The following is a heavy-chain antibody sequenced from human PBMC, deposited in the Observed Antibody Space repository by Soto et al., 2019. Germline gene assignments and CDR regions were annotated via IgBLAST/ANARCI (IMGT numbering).Heavy chain of an antibody. V-gene: IGHV3-7*01. J-gene: IGHJ4*02. CDR1: GFTFSSYW. Sequence: GGSLRLSCAASGFTFSSYWMSWVRQAPGKGLEWVANIKQDGSEKYYVDSVKGRFTISRDNAKNSLYLQMNSLRAEDTAVYYCARDYYDFWSGYYYFDYWGQGTLVTVSS. CDR2: IKQDGSEK. CDR3: ARDYYDFWSGYYYFDY. D-gene: IGHD3-3*01.